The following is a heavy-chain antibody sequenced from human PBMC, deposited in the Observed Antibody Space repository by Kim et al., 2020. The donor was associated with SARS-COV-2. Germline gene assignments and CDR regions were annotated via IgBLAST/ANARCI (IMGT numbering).Heavy chain of an antibody. D-gene: IGHD2-15*01. J-gene: IGHJ3*02. CDR3: ARHAPQVAATTGDLDI. CDR2: ISYDGSNK. V-gene: IGHV3-30*04. Sequence: GGSLRLSCAASGFTFSSYAMHWVRQAPGKGLEWVAVISYDGSNKYYAYSVKGRFTISRDNSKNTLYLQTNSMRAEDTAVYYCARHAPQVAATTGDLDIWG. CDR1: GFTFSSYA.